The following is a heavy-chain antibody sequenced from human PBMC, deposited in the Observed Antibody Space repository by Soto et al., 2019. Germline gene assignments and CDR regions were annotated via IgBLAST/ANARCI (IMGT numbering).Heavy chain of an antibody. J-gene: IGHJ4*02. CDR2: ISGSGGST. V-gene: IGHV3-23*01. D-gene: IGHD2-2*01. Sequence: PGGSLRLSCAASGFTFSSYAMSWVRQAPGKGLEWVSAISGSGGSTYYADSVKGRFTISRDNSKNTLYLQMNSLRAEDTAVYYCAKTPSSTSCYDCEFDYWGQGTLVTVSS. CDR3: AKTPSSTSCYDCEFDY. CDR1: GFTFSSYA.